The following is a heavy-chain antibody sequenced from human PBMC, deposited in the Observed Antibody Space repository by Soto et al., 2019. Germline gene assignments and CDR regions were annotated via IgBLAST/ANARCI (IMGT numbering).Heavy chain of an antibody. J-gene: IGHJ4*02. CDR3: AREGCSSTSCTAPN. CDR2: IYYSGST. Sequence: QVQLQESGPGLVKPSETLSLTCTVSGGSISSYYWSWIRQPPGKGLEWIGYIYYSGSTNYDPSLKSRVTISVDTSKNQFSLKLSSVTAADTAVYYCAREGCSSTSCTAPNWGQGTLVTVSS. D-gene: IGHD2-2*01. V-gene: IGHV4-59*01. CDR1: GGSISSYY.